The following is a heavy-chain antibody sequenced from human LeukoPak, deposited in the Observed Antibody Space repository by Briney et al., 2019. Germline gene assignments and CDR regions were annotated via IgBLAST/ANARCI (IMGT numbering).Heavy chain of an antibody. CDR3: ARGDFPGMATSDY. CDR2: ISGSGGST. V-gene: IGHV3-23*01. D-gene: IGHD5-24*01. CDR1: GFTFSSYA. Sequence: PGGSLRLSCAASGFTFSSYAMSWVRQAPGKGLEWVSAISGSGGSTYYADSVKGRFTISRDNSKNTLYLQMNSLRAEDTAVYYCARGDFPGMATSDYWGQGTLVTVSS. J-gene: IGHJ4*02.